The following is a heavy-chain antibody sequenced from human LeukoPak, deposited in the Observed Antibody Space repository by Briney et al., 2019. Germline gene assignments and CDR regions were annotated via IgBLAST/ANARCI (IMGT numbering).Heavy chain of an antibody. Sequence: SETLSLTCAVYGGSFSDYSWSWLRQPPGKGLEWIGEINHSGSTNYNPSLKSRVTISIDTTKNQFSLKLSSVTAADTAVYYCARDGCGGSCFHYYYYYMDVWGKGTTVTISS. CDR2: INHSGST. CDR1: GGSFSDYS. D-gene: IGHD2-15*01. V-gene: IGHV4-34*01. CDR3: ARDGCGGSCFHYYYYYMDV. J-gene: IGHJ6*03.